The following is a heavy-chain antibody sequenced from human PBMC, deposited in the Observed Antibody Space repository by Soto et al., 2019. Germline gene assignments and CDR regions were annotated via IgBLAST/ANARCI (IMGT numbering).Heavy chain of an antibody. CDR3: TKIRGYGGY. J-gene: IGHJ4*02. D-gene: IGHD5-18*01. V-gene: IGHV3-23*01. Sequence: GGSLRLSCVGSGITLSSYAMTWVRQARGKGLEWVSTISGSNGAKHYAASVRGRFTISRDPSMNTLFLQMDSLTADDTAVYYCTKIRGYGGYWGQGAQVTSPQ. CDR1: GITLSSYA. CDR2: ISGSNGAK.